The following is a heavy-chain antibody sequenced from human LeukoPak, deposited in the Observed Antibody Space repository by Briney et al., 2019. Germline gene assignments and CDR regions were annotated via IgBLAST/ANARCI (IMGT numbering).Heavy chain of an antibody. CDR1: GGSISSGSYY. V-gene: IGHV4-61*02. J-gene: IGHJ5*02. CDR3: ARGYGSSWYWWFDP. CDR2: IYTSGST. D-gene: IGHD6-13*01. Sequence: KPSETLSLTCTVSGGSISSGSYYWSWIRQPAGKGLEWIGRIYTSGSTNYNPSLKSRVTISVDTSKNQFSLKLSSVTAADTAVYYCARGYGSSWYWWFDPWGQGTLVTVSS.